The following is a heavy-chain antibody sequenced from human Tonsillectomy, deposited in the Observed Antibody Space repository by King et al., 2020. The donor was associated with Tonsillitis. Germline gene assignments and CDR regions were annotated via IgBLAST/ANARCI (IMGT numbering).Heavy chain of an antibody. Sequence: VQLVESGGGLVQPGGSLRLSCAASGFSFNNYAMTWVRQAPGKGLQWVSVISGSGGRTYYADSVKGRFIISRDNSKNTLYLQMNSVRAEDTAVYYCAKSTVSLWFEDSHHPYYFDYWGQGTLVAVSS. CDR2: ISGSGGRT. J-gene: IGHJ4*02. CDR3: AKSTVSLWFEDSHHPYYFDY. D-gene: IGHD3-10*01. CDR1: GFSFNNYA. V-gene: IGHV3-23*04.